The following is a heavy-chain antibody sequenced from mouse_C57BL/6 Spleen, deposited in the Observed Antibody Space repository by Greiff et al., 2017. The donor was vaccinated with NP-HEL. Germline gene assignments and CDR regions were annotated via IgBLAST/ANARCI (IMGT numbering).Heavy chain of an antibody. Sequence: QVQLKESGAELARPGASVTLSCTASGYTFTSYGISWVKQRTGQGLEWIGEIYPRSGNTYYNEKFKGKATLTADKSSSTAYMELRSLTSEDSAVYFCARWELGQYAMDYWGQGTSVTVSS. J-gene: IGHJ4*01. V-gene: IGHV1-81*01. D-gene: IGHD4-1*01. CDR3: ARWELGQYAMDY. CDR1: GYTFTSYG. CDR2: IYPRSGNT.